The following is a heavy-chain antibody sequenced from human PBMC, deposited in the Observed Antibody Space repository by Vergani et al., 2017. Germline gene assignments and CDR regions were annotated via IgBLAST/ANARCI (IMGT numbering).Heavy chain of an antibody. V-gene: IGHV3-9*01. CDR2: ISWNSGSI. CDR3: AKDIGDGMDV. CDR1: GFTFSSYE. J-gene: IGHJ6*02. Sequence: EVQLVESGGGLVQPGGSLRLSCAASGFTFSSYEMNWVRQAPGKGLEWVSGISWNSGSIGYADSVKGRFTISRDNAKNSLYLQMNSLRAEDTALYYCAKDIGDGMDVWGQGTTVTVSS.